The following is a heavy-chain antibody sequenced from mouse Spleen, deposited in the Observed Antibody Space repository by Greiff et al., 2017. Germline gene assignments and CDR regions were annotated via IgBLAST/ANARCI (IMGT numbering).Heavy chain of an antibody. V-gene: IGHV5-9-1*01. CDR1: GFTFSSYA. CDR3: ARPNYYGSSSWFAY. CDR2: ISSGGSYT. J-gene: IGHJ3*01. Sequence: EVKVVESGGGLVKPGGSLKLSCAASGFTFSSYAMSWVRQTPEKRLEWVATISSGGSYTYYPDSVKGRFTISRDNAKNTLYLQMSSLRSEDTAMYYCARPNYYGSSSWFAYWGQGTLVTVSA. D-gene: IGHD1-1*01.